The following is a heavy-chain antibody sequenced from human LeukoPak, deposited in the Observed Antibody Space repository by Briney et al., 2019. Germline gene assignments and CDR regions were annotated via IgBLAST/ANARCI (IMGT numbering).Heavy chain of an antibody. D-gene: IGHD5-12*01. V-gene: IGHV1-46*01. J-gene: IGHJ4*02. CDR1: GYTFTSYY. Sequence: ASVKVSCKASGYTFTSYYMHWVRQAPGQGLEWMGIINPSGGSTNYAQKFQGRVTITADESTSTAYMELSSLRSEDTAVYYCARAMSGYDQTLDYWGQGTLVTVSS. CDR3: ARAMSGYDQTLDY. CDR2: INPSGGST.